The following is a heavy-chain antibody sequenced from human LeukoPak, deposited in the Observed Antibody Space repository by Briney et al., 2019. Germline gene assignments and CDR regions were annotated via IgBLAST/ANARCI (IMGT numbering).Heavy chain of an antibody. D-gene: IGHD6-13*01. Sequence: SETLSLTCTVSGGSISSSSYYWGWIRQPPGKGLEWIGSIYYSGSSYYNPSLKSRVTISVDTSKNQFSLHLSSVTAADTAVYYCARLRIAAADSWGQGNLVTVSS. V-gene: IGHV4-39*01. CDR2: IYYSGSS. J-gene: IGHJ4*02. CDR1: GGSISSSSYY. CDR3: ARLRIAAADS.